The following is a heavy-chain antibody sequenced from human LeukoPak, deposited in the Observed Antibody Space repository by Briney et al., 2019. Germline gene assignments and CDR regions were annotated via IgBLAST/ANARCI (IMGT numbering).Heavy chain of an antibody. J-gene: IGHJ4*02. CDR3: ARFGYSSSWYLVARDYFDY. V-gene: IGHV4-31*03. CDR1: GGSISSGGYY. Sequence: PSETLSLTCTVSGGSISSGGYYWSWIRQHPGKGLEWIGYIYYSGSTYYNPSLKSRVTISVDTSKNQFSLKLSSVTAADTAVYYCARFGYSSSWYLVARDYFDYWGQGTLVTVSS. D-gene: IGHD6-13*01. CDR2: IYYSGST.